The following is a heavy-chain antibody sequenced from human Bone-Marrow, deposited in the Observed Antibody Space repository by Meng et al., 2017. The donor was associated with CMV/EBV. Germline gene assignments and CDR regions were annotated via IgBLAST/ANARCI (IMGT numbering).Heavy chain of an antibody. V-gene: IGHV3-11*01. CDR1: GFIFSDYY. D-gene: IGHD2-21*01. J-gene: IGHJ5*02. CDR2: ISSSSATI. Sequence: GESLKISCAASGFIFSDYYMSWIRQVPGKGLEWIAYISSSSATIYYADSVKGRFTISRDNAKNSVYLQMNSLRADDTAVYYCAKDNFFVIRAFDPWGQGILVTVSS. CDR3: AKDNFFVIRAFDP.